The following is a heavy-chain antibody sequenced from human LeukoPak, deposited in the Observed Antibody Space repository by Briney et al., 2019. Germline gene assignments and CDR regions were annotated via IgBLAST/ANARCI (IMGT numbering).Heavy chain of an antibody. J-gene: IGHJ4*02. CDR3: ALWLQAHFDY. V-gene: IGHV3-23*01. CDR2: INENGHNT. D-gene: IGHD3-10*01. CDR1: GFTFSSYA. Sequence: QLGGSLRLSCAASGFTFSSYAMSWVRLTPGKGLEWVSTINENGHNTHYADSVKGRFTISRDNPRDTVSLQMNSLRADDTALYFCALWLQAHFDYWGRGTLVTVSS.